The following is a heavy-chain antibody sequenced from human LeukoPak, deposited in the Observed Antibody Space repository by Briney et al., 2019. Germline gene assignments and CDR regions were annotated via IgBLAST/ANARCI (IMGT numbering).Heavy chain of an antibody. V-gene: IGHV1-69*04. D-gene: IGHD6-19*01. CDR2: IIPILGIA. CDR3: ARDRQWLVNYYGMDV. CDR1: GGTFSSYA. Sequence: SVKVSCKASGGTFSSYAISWVRQAPGQGLEWMGRIIPILGIANYAQKFQGRVTIAADKSTSTAYMELSSLRSEDTAVYYCARDRQWLVNYYGMDVWGQGTTVTVSS. J-gene: IGHJ6*02.